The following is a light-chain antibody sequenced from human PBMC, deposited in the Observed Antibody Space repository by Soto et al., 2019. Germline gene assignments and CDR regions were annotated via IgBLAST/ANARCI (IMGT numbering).Light chain of an antibody. CDR2: YDS. Sequence: SYELTQPPSVSVAPGKTARITCGGTNIGSKSVHWYQQKPGQAPVLVIYYDSDRPSGIPERFSGSNSGNTATLTISRVEDGDEADYYCQVWDSSSDHPVVFGGGTKLTVL. V-gene: IGLV3-21*04. J-gene: IGLJ2*01. CDR1: NIGSKS. CDR3: QVWDSSSDHPVV.